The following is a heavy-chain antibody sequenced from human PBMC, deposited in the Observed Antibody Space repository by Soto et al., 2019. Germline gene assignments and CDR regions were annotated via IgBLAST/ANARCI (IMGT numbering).Heavy chain of an antibody. Sequence: QVQLVESGGGVVQSGRSLRLSCAASGFTFSRYTMHWVRQAPGKGLEWMAFISDDGNNKYYADSVKGQFTISRDNSKNTLYLQMNGLRTEDTAVYYCARDDEGGSDCDLGYWGQGTLVTVSS. CDR2: ISDDGNNK. CDR1: GFTFSRYT. CDR3: ARDDEGGSDCDLGY. J-gene: IGHJ4*02. V-gene: IGHV3-30-3*01. D-gene: IGHD3-10*01.